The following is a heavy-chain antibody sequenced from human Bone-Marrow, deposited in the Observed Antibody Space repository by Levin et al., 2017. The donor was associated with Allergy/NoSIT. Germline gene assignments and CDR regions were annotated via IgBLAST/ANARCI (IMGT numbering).Heavy chain of an antibody. CDR2: ISDTGRNV. V-gene: IGHV3-21*01. J-gene: IGHJ4*02. Sequence: GGSLRLSCAASGFTFSSSTMNWVRQAPGEGLEWVSSISDTGRNVHYADSVKGRFTISRDNANNSLFLQMNSLRAEDTAVYYCVRGDSRDYWGQGTLVTVSS. CDR3: VRGDSRDY. CDR1: GFTFSSST. D-gene: IGHD6-13*01.